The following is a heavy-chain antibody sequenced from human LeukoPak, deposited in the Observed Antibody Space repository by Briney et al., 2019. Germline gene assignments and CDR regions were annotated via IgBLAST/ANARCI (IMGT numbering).Heavy chain of an antibody. D-gene: IGHD6-13*01. J-gene: IGHJ4*02. CDR2: ISYDGSNK. CDR3: ARDRRYSSSWYGAFDY. CDR1: GFTFSSYA. V-gene: IGHV3-30*04. Sequence: GRSLRLSCAASGFTFSSYAMHWVRQAPGKGLEWVAVISYDGSNKYYADSVKGRFTISRDNSKNTLYLQMNSLRAEDTAVYYCARDRRYSSSWYGAFDYLGQGTLVTVSS.